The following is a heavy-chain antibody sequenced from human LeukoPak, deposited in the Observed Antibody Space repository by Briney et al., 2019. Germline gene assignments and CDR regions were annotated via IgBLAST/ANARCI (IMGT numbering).Heavy chain of an antibody. CDR3: AKDQSPLDYGGNPGEFQH. V-gene: IGHV3-9*01. CDR2: ISWNSGSI. CDR1: GFTFDDYA. D-gene: IGHD4-23*01. Sequence: QTGGSLRLSCAASGFTFDDYAMHWVRQAPGKRLEWVSGISWNSGSIGYADSVKGRFTISRDNAKNSLYLQMNSLRAEDTALYYCAKDQSPLDYGGNPGEFQHWGQGTLVTASS. J-gene: IGHJ1*01.